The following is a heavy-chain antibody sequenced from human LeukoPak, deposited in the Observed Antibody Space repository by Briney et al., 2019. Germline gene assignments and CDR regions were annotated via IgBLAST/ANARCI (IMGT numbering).Heavy chain of an antibody. J-gene: IGHJ3*02. CDR3: ARVIPVADPDAFDI. D-gene: IGHD6-19*01. CDR2: ISAYNGNT. Sequence: ASVKVSCKASGYTFTSYGISWVRQAPGQGLEWMGWISAYNGNTNYAQKLQGRVTMTTDTSTGTAYMDLRSLRSDDTAVYYCARVIPVADPDAFDIWGQGTMVTVSS. V-gene: IGHV1-18*01. CDR1: GYTFTSYG.